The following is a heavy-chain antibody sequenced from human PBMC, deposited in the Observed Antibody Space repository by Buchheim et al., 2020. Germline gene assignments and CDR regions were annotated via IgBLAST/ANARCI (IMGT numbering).Heavy chain of an antibody. V-gene: IGHV1-69*12. CDR2: IIPIFGTT. Sequence: QVQLVQSGAEVKKPGSSVKVSCKASGGTFSSYAISWVRQAPGQGLEWMGGIIPIFGTTNYAQTFQGRVTITADDSTSTAYMELSSLRSEDTAVDYCARGVKNFWSGQDDSNNWFDPWGQGTL. CDR1: GGTFSSYA. J-gene: IGHJ5*02. D-gene: IGHD3-3*01. CDR3: ARGVKNFWSGQDDSNNWFDP.